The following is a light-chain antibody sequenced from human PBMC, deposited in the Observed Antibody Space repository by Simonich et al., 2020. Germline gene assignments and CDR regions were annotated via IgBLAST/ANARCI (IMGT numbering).Light chain of an antibody. Sequence: IQLTQSPSFLSASVGDRVTITCRASQGISSYLAWYQQKPGKAPKLLIYAASTLQSGVPSRFSGSGSGTEFTLTISSLQPEDFATYYCQQYYSYPRTFGQGTKLEIK. CDR2: AAS. CDR1: QGISSY. V-gene: IGKV1-9*01. CDR3: QQYYSYPRT. J-gene: IGKJ2*01.